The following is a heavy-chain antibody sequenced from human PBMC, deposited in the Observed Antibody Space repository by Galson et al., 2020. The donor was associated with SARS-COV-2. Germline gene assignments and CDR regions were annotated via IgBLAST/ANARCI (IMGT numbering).Heavy chain of an antibody. J-gene: IGHJ4*02. Sequence: SETLSLTCTVSGGSISSYYWSWIRQPAGKGLEWIGRIYTSGSTNYNPSLKSRVTMSVDTSKIQFSLKLSSVTAADTAVYYCARGYDILTGYYFFDYWGQGTLVTVSS. V-gene: IGHV4-4*07. CDR3: ARGYDILTGYYFFDY. D-gene: IGHD3-9*01. CDR1: GGSISSYY. CDR2: IYTSGST.